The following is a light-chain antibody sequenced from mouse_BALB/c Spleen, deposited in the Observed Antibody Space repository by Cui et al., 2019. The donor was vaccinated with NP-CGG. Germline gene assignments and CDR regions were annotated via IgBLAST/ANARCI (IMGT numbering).Light chain of an antibody. CDR3: ALWYSNHWV. CDR2: GTN. Sequence: QAFVPQESAPPTSPGETVTLTCRSSTGAVTTSNYANWVQEKPDHLFTGLIGGTNNRAPGVPARFSGSLIGDKAALTITGAQTEDEAIYFCALWYSNHWVFGGGTKLTVL. CDR1: TGAVTTSNY. V-gene: IGLV1*01. J-gene: IGLJ1*01.